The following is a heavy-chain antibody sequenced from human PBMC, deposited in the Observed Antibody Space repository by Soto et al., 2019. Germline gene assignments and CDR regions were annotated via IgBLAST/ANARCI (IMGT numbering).Heavy chain of an antibody. J-gene: IGHJ4*02. CDR3: EKDRSLYSTDRYADF. V-gene: IGHV3-23*01. CDR2: LSASGDTA. Sequence: EVQLLESGGDLVQPGGSLRLSCAVSGFTFSSFSMTWVRQAPGKGLEWVSTLSASGDTADYADSVTGRFIISRDNSKRTIYIQMNSLRAEDTAMYYSEKDRSLYSTDRYADFWGQGTLVTVSP. CDR1: GFTFSSFS. D-gene: IGHD6-19*01.